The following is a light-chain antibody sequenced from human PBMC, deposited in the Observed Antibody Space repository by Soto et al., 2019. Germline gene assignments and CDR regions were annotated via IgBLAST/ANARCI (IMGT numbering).Light chain of an antibody. CDR2: VAS. CDR3: QQSYNAPIT. CDR1: QNIINY. V-gene: IGKV1-39*01. J-gene: IGKJ5*01. Sequence: DIVMTQSPSSLSASVGDRVTITCRASQNIINYLNWYQQKPGKAPQLLIYVASRLESGVPSRFSGSGSGTDFTLTISSLQPEDFATYYCQQSYNAPITFGQGTRLEIK.